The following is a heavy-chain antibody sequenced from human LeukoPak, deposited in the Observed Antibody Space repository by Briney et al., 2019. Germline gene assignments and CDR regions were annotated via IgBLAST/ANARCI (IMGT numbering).Heavy chain of an antibody. CDR2: ISAYIGDT. V-gene: IGHV1-18*04. D-gene: IGHD4-11*01. CDR1: GYTFTSYG. CDR3: ARISDYNLVWYFDY. J-gene: IGHJ4*02. Sequence: GASVKVSCKASGYTFTSYGITWVRQAPGQGLEWMGYISAYIGDTNYAQKFQGRVTMTTDTSTSTAYMELRSLRSDDTAMYYCARISDYNLVWYFDYWGQGTLVTVSS.